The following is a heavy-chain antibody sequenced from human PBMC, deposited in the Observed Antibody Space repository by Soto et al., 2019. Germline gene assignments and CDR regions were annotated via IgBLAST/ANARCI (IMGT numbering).Heavy chain of an antibody. CDR3: ARDLGYCSSTSCYLDAFDI. Sequence: QVQLVQSGAEVKKPGASVKVSCKASGYTFTSYAMHWVRQAPGQRLEWMGWINAVNGNTKYSQKFYGRVTITQDTTASTAYIELCSLRSEDTAVYFGARDLGYCSSTSCYLDAFDIWGQGTMVTVSS. J-gene: IGHJ3*02. D-gene: IGHD2-2*01. CDR1: GYTFTSYA. V-gene: IGHV1-3*01. CDR2: INAVNGNT.